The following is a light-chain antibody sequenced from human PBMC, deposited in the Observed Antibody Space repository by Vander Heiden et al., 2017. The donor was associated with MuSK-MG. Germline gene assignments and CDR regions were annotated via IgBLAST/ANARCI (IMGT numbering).Light chain of an antibody. CDR3: QQHNTYPWT. Sequence: DIQITPSPSTLSASVGDRVTITCRASQSISSWLAWYQQKPGKAPKLLIYQASTLEGGVPSRFSGSGSGTEFTLTISSLQPDDFATYYCQQHNTYPWTFGQGTKVEIK. V-gene: IGKV1-5*03. CDR2: QAS. J-gene: IGKJ1*01. CDR1: QSISSW.